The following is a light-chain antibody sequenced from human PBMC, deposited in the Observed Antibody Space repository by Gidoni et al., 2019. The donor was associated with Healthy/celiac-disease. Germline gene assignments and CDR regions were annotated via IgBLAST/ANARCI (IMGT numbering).Light chain of an antibody. V-gene: IGKV3-20*01. CDR1: QSVSSSY. J-gene: IGKJ1*01. CDR3: QQYGSLPPWT. CDR2: GAS. Sequence: EIVLTQSPGTLSLSPGERATLSCRASQSVSSSYLAWYQQKPGQAPRLLIYGASSRATGIPDRVSGSGSGTDFTLTISRLEPEDFAVYYCQQYGSLPPWTFGQGTKVEIK.